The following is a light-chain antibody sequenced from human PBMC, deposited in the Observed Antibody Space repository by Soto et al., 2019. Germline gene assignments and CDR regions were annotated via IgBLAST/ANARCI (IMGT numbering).Light chain of an antibody. V-gene: IGLV2-14*01. Sequence: QSALTQPASVSGSPGQSITISCTGTSSDVGGYNYVSWYQQHPGKAPKLMIYDVSNRPSGVSNRFSGSKSGNTASLTISGLQAEDAADYYCSSYTSSSIFFGTGTKVTVL. CDR1: SSDVGGYNY. J-gene: IGLJ1*01. CDR2: DVS. CDR3: SSYTSSSIF.